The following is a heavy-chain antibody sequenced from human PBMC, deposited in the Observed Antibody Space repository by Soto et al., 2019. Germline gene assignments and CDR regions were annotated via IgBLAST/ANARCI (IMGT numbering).Heavy chain of an antibody. Sequence: VGSLRLSCAASGFTFSAYNMNWVRQPPGKGLEWVSSITSSSSSIYYADSLKGRFTISRDNAKNSLYLQMNSLRAEDTAVYYCASHYGDNGWFDPWGQGTLVTV. CDR3: ASHYGDNGWFDP. J-gene: IGHJ5*02. D-gene: IGHD4-17*01. CDR1: GFTFSAYN. CDR2: ITSSSSSI. V-gene: IGHV3-21*06.